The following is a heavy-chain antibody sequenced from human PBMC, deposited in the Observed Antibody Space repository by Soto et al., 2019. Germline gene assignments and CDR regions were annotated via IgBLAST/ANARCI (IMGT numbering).Heavy chain of an antibody. CDR1: GYTFTSYG. J-gene: IGHJ6*02. CDR3: ARGLMVRGIIEYYYYYGMDV. D-gene: IGHD3-10*01. CDR2: ISAYNGNT. Sequence: QVQLVQSGAEVKKPGASVKVSCKASGYTFTSYGISWVRQAPGQGLEWMGWISAYNGNTNYAQKLQGRVTMTTDTSTRTAYMELRSLRSDDTAVYYCARGLMVRGIIEYYYYYGMDVWGQGTTVTVSS. V-gene: IGHV1-18*01.